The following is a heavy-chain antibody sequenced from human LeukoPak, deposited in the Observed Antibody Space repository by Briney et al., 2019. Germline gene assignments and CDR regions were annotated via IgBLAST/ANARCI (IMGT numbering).Heavy chain of an antibody. J-gene: IGHJ1*01. CDR1: GGSISSSGYY. CDR3: ARESDYCRYFQH. V-gene: IGHV4-31*03. Sequence: SQTLSLTCTVSGGSISSSGYYWSWIRQHPGKGLEWIGYIYYSGSTYYNPSLKSRVTISVDTSKNQFSLKLSSVTAADTAVYYCARESDYCRYFQHWGQGTMVTVSS. D-gene: IGHD2/OR15-2a*01. CDR2: IYYSGST.